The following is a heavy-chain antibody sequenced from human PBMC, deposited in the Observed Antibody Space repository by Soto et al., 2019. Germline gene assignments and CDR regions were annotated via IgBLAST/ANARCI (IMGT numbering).Heavy chain of an antibody. D-gene: IGHD3-3*01. J-gene: IGHJ6*02. CDR3: ARDQYDFRSGSYYYAMEV. V-gene: IGHV4-4*02. CDR2: IYRTGST. Sequence: PSETLSLTCAVSGGSFTSNNWWTWVRQPPGQGLEWIGEIYRTGSTNYNPSLKGRVTMSVDTSRDQVSLRLRSVTRADTAVYYCARDQYDFRSGSYYYAMEVWGQGTKVTVSS. CDR1: GGSFTSNNW.